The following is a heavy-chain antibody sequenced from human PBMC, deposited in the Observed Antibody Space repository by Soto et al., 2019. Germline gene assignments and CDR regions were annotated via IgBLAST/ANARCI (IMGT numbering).Heavy chain of an antibody. CDR2: ISSTTNYI. CDR1: GFTFTRYS. Sequence: GGSLRLSCAASGFTFTRYSMNWVRQAPGKGLEWVSSISSTTNYIYYGGSMKGRFTISRDNAKNSLYLEMNSLRAEDTAVYYCARESEDLTSNFDYWGQGTLVTVSS. V-gene: IGHV3-21*06. CDR3: ARESEDLTSNFDY. J-gene: IGHJ4*02.